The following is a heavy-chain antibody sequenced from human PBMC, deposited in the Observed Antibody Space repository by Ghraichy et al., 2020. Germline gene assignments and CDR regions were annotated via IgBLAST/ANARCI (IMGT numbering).Heavy chain of an antibody. CDR1: GFTFSSYS. V-gene: IGHV3-48*02. Sequence: GGSLRLSCAASGFTFSSYSMNWVRQAPGKGLEWVSSISSSSSTIYYADSVKGRFTISRDNAKNSLYLQMNSLRDEDTAVYYCARDSCGGDCYSFFAYWGQGTLVTVSS. CDR2: ISSSSSTI. CDR3: ARDSCGGDCYSFFAY. D-gene: IGHD2-21*02. J-gene: IGHJ4*02.